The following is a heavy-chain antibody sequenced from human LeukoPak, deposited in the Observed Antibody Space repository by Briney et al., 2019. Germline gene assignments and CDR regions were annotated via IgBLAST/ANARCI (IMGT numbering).Heavy chain of an antibody. V-gene: IGHV3-66*02. CDR1: GFTVSSNY. D-gene: IGHD2-2*01. CDR2: IYSGGST. CDR3: ARDRQGYCSSTSCFPDAFDI. J-gene: IGHJ3*02. Sequence: PGGSLRLSCAASGFTVSSNYMSWVRQAPGKGLEWVSVIYSGGSTYYADSVKGRFTISRDNSKNTLYFQMNSLRAEDTAVYYCARDRQGYCSSTSCFPDAFDIWGQGTMVTVSS.